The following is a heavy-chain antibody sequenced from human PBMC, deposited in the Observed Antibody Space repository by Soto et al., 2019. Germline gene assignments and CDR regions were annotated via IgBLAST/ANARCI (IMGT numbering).Heavy chain of an antibody. Sequence: QVQLVESGGGVVQPGRSLRLSCAASGFTFGSYGMHWVRQAPGKGLEWVAVISYDGSNKYYADSVKGRFTISRDNSKNTLYLQMNSLRAEDTAVYYCAKVRRQWLVPGGFDYWGQGTLVTVSS. CDR1: GFTFGSYG. CDR3: AKVRRQWLVPGGFDY. D-gene: IGHD6-19*01. CDR2: ISYDGSNK. J-gene: IGHJ4*02. V-gene: IGHV3-30*18.